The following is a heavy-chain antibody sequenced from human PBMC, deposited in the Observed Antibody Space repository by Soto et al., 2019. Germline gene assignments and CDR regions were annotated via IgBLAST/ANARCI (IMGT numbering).Heavy chain of an antibody. Sequence: QVQLVQSGAEVRKPGSSVTVSCKASGGTFSNYAISWVRQAPGQGLEWMGGIIPIVGTGSYAQKFQGRVTITADEPTTTAYMELSSLRCEDTAVYYCARVVILVPTASTHYCYHMDVWGPGTTVTVSS. CDR1: GGTFSNYA. J-gene: IGHJ6*02. CDR2: IIPIVGTG. D-gene: IGHD2-2*01. CDR3: ARVVILVPTASTHYCYHMDV. V-gene: IGHV1-69*01.